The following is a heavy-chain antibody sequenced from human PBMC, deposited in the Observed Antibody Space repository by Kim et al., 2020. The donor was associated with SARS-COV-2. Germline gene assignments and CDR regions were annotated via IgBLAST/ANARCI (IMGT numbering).Heavy chain of an antibody. Sequence: YAQKFQGRVTMTEDTSKDPAYMELSSLRSEDTAVYYCATDPLTIFGVVIYWGQGTLVTVSS. V-gene: IGHV1-24*01. J-gene: IGHJ4*02. CDR3: ATDPLTIFGVVIY. D-gene: IGHD3-3*01.